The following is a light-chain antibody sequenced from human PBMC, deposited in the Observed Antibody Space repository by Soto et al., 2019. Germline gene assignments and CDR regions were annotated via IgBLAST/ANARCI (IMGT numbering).Light chain of an antibody. CDR1: QSVSSN. Sequence: IVLTQSPATLSVSPWERATLSCRASQSVSSNLAWHQQRPGQAPRLLIYGASTRATGVPARFSGGESGTEFTLTITSLQSEDFAVYWCQQYNNWPLTFGPGTRLEIK. J-gene: IGKJ5*01. V-gene: IGKV3D-15*01. CDR2: GAS. CDR3: QQYNNWPLT.